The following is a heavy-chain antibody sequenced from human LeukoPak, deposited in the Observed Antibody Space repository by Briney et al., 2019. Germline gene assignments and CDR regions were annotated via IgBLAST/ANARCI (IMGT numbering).Heavy chain of an antibody. V-gene: IGHV3-21*01. CDR3: ARAPLGNYHDSSGYYYDQFDY. J-gene: IGHJ4*02. CDR1: GFTFSSYS. Sequence: PGGSLRLSCAASGFTFSSYSMNWVRQAPGKGLEWVSSISSSSSYIYYADSVKGRFTISRDNAKNSLYLQMNSLRAEDTAVYYCARAPLGNYHDSSGYYYDQFDYWGQGTLVTVSS. CDR2: ISSSSSYI. D-gene: IGHD3-22*01.